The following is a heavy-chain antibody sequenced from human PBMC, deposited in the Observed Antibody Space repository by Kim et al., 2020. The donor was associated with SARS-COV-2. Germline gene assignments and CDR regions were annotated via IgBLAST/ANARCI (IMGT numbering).Heavy chain of an antibody. V-gene: IGHV4-59*01. CDR3: ARAPRVTIFGVVGWFDP. Sequence: SETLSLTCTVSGGSISSYYWSWIRQPPGKGLEWIGYIYYSGSTNYNPSLKSRVTISVDTSKNQFSLKLSSMTAADTAVYYCARAPRVTIFGVVGWFDPWGQGTLVTVSS. CDR2: IYYSGST. J-gene: IGHJ5*02. D-gene: IGHD3-3*01. CDR1: GGSISSYY.